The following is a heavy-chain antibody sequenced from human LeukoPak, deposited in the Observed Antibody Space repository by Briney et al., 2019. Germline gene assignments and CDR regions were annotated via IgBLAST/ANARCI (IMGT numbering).Heavy chain of an antibody. CDR3: AGGEIEYSSSWYFDY. J-gene: IGHJ4*02. Sequence: PSETLSLTCAVSGGSISSSNWWSWGRQPPGKGLEWIGDIYHSGSTNYKPSLRSRVNRSVETSKKQFSLKMSSVNAADTAVYYCAGGEIEYSSSWYFDYWGRGTVVTVSS. D-gene: IGHD6-13*01. V-gene: IGHV4-4*02. CDR1: GGSISSSNW. CDR2: IYHSGST.